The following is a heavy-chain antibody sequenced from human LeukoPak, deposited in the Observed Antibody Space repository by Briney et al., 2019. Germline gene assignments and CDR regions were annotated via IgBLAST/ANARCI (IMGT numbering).Heavy chain of an antibody. CDR2: MNPNSGNT. CDR1: GYTFTSSD. J-gene: IGHJ6*03. Sequence: ASVKVSCKASGYTFTSSDINWVRQATGQGLEWMGWMNPNSGNTGYAQKFQGRVTMTRNTSISTAYMELGSLRSEDTAMYYCARGTRTMVRGVIRAYYIDVWGKGTTVTVSS. CDR3: ARGTRTMVRGVIRAYYIDV. D-gene: IGHD3-10*01. V-gene: IGHV1-8*01.